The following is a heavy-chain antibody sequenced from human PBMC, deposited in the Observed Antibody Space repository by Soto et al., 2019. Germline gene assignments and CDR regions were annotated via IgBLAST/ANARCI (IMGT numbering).Heavy chain of an antibody. Sequence: EVQLVESGGGLVQSGGSLRLSCAASGFTFTSHWMSWVRQAPGKGLEWVANIRPDGIEIYYAASVMGRFTISRDNAKNSLSLHMTNLRDDDTAVYYCTRALGGNFNHYGSDSWGQGTLVTVSS. CDR2: IRPDGIEI. D-gene: IGHD3-10*01. J-gene: IGHJ5*01. V-gene: IGHV3-7*01. CDR1: GFTFTSHW. CDR3: TRALGGNFNHYGSDS.